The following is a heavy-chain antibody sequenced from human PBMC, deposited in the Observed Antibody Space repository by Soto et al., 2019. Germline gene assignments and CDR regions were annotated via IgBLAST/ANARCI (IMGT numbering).Heavy chain of an antibody. J-gene: IGHJ5*02. Sequence: EVQLVESGGGLVKPGGSLRLSCAASGFTISSYTMDWVRQAPGKGLQWVSSISSGGDYKYYADSVKGRFTISRDNARNSLYLHMNSLRADDTAVYYCARQTGYSSTWTNWFDPWGQGTLVTVSS. CDR3: ARQTGYSSTWTNWFDP. V-gene: IGHV3-21*01. CDR1: GFTISSYT. D-gene: IGHD6-13*01. CDR2: ISSGGDYK.